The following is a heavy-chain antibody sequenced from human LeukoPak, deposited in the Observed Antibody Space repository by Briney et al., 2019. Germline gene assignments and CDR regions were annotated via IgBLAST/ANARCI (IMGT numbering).Heavy chain of an antibody. D-gene: IGHD6-19*01. CDR3: AKALLIAVAGSCYFDY. CDR1: GFTFSSYA. J-gene: IGHJ4*02. Sequence: TGGSLRLSCAASGFTFSSYAMSWVRQAPGKGLEWVSAISGSGGSTYYADSVKGRFTISRDNSKNTLYLQMNSLRAEDTAVYYCAKALLIAVAGSCYFDYWGQGALVTVSS. CDR2: ISGSGGST. V-gene: IGHV3-23*01.